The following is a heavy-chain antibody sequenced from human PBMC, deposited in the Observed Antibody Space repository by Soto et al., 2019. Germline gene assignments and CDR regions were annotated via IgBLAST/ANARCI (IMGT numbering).Heavy chain of an antibody. Sequence: GSLRLSCAASGFTVSSNYMSWVRQAPGKGLEWVSVIYSGGSTYYADSVKGRFTISRHNSKNTLYLQMNSLRAEDTAVYYCARASPYDYLWGTSGAFDIWGQGTMVTVSS. D-gene: IGHD3-16*01. V-gene: IGHV3-53*04. CDR3: ARASPYDYLWGTSGAFDI. CDR2: IYSGGST. J-gene: IGHJ3*02. CDR1: GFTVSSNY.